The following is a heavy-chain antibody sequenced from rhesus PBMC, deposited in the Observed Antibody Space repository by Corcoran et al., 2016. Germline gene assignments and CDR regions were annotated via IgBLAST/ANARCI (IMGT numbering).Heavy chain of an antibody. Sequence: EVQLVESGGGLVQPGGSLRLSCAASGFPFSSYDMSWVRQFPGKGLEWVSYISYNGKTIYYADSVKGRFTISRDNAKNSLSLQMSSLRAEDTAVYYCSWNNVDYGLDSWGQGVVVTVSS. CDR3: SWNNVDYGLDS. D-gene: IGHD1-20*01. CDR1: GFPFSSYD. J-gene: IGHJ6*01. V-gene: IGHV3-136*01. CDR2: ISYNGKTI.